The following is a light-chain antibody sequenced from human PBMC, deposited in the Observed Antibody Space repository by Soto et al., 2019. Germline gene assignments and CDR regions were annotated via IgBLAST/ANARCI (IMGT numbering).Light chain of an antibody. CDR2: EVS. Sequence: QSALTQPPSASGSPGQSVTISCTGTSSDVGGYNYVSWHQQHPGKAPKLMIYEVSKRPSGVPDRFSGSKSGNTASLTLSGLQAEDEADYHCGSYAGSNSWVFGGGTKVTVL. CDR3: GSYAGSNSWV. J-gene: IGLJ3*02. V-gene: IGLV2-8*01. CDR1: SSDVGGYNY.